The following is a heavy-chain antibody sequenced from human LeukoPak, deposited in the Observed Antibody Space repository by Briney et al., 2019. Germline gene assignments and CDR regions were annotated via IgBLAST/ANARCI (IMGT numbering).Heavy chain of an antibody. CDR2: ISFDGSYK. Sequence: GRSLRLSCAASGFTFSSYGMHWVRQAPGKGLEWVAVISFDGSYKYYADSVKGRFTISRDNSKNTLYLQMNSLRAEDTAVYYCAKDRVTAAGYYFEYWGQGTLVTVSS. D-gene: IGHD6-13*01. CDR1: GFTFSSYG. J-gene: IGHJ4*02. CDR3: AKDRVTAAGYYFEY. V-gene: IGHV3-30*18.